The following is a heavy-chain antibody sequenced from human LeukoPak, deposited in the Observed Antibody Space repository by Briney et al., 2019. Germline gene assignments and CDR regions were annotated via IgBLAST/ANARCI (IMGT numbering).Heavy chain of an antibody. D-gene: IGHD3-22*01. CDR3: ARGGGYYDSSGYARSI. J-gene: IGHJ3*02. Sequence: PGGSLRLSCAASGFTFSSYEMNWVRQAPGKGLEWVSYISSSGSTIYYADSVKGRFTISRDNAKNSLYLQMNSLRAEDTAVYYCARGGGYYDSSGYARSIWGQGTMVTVSS. V-gene: IGHV3-48*03. CDR1: GFTFSSYE. CDR2: ISSSGSTI.